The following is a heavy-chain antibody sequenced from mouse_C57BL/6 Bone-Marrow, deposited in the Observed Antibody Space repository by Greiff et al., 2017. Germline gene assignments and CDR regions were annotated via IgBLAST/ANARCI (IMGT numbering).Heavy chain of an antibody. J-gene: IGHJ3*01. CDR1: GFTINDDY. CDR2: IDPENGYT. Sequence: VQLQQSGAELVRPGASVKLSCTASGFTINDDYMSWVKQRPEQSLEWIGRIDPENGYTEYASKFKGQFTISADTSSNTAYLQLSSLTSEDAAVYYCTTPSYDNNYDFAYWGQGTMVTVSA. CDR3: TTPSYDNNYDFAY. D-gene: IGHD2-5*01. V-gene: IGHV14-4*01.